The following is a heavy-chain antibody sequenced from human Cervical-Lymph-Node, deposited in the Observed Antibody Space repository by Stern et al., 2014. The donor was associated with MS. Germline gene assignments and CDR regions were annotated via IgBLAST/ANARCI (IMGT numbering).Heavy chain of an antibody. CDR1: GYTFTSYG. CDR2: INAGNGNT. CDR3: ARRAAGGSYDY. Sequence: QVQLVQSGAEVKKPGASVKVSCKASGYTFTSYGMHWVRQAPGQRLEWMGWINAGNGNTKYSQKFPGRVTITRDTSASTAYRELSSLRSEDTDVYYCARRAAGGSYDYWGQGTLVTVSS. J-gene: IGHJ4*02. V-gene: IGHV1-3*01. D-gene: IGHD1-26*01.